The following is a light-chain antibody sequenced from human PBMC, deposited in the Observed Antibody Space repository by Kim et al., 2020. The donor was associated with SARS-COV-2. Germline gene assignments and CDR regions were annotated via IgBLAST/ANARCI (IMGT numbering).Light chain of an antibody. Sequence: SYELTQPPSVSVSPGQTASITCSGDKLGDKYACWYQQKPGQSPVLVIYQDSKRPSGIPERFSGSNSGNTATLTISGTQAMDEADYYCQAWDSSGGLSLWVFGGGTQLTVL. V-gene: IGLV3-1*01. CDR2: QDS. CDR1: KLGDKY. J-gene: IGLJ3*02. CDR3: QAWDSSGGLSLWV.